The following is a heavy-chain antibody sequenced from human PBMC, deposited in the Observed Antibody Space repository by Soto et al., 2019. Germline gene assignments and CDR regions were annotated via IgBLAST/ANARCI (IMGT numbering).Heavy chain of an antibody. CDR3: ARHNEAVAGTY. J-gene: IGHJ4*02. CDR2: IYPGDSDT. V-gene: IGHV5-51*01. CDR1: GYSFTSYR. Sequence: GESLKISCKASGYSFTSYRIGWVRQMPGKGLEWMGVIYPGDSDTRYSPSFQGQVTISADKSIGTAYLQWSSLKASDTAVYYCARHNEAVAGTYWGQGTLVTVSS. D-gene: IGHD6-19*01.